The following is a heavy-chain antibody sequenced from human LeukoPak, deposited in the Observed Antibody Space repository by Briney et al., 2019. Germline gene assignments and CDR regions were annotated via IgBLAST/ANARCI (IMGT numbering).Heavy chain of an antibody. J-gene: IGHJ4*02. CDR1: GGSLSSGGYS. CDR3: AGNGDYLDY. V-gene: IGHV4-31*03. D-gene: IGHD4-17*01. Sequence: PSQTLSLTCSVSGGSLSSGGYSWSWICEHPGKGLEWIGYIYYSGSTYYNPSLMSRITISVDTSKNQFSLKLSSVTAADTAVYYCAGNGDYLDYWGQGTLVTVSS. CDR2: IYYSGST.